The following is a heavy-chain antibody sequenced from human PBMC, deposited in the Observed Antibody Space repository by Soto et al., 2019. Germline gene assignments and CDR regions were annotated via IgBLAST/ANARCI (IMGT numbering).Heavy chain of an antibody. V-gene: IGHV3-23*01. Sequence: GVSLRLSCAASGFSFSSYDMTWVRQAPGQGLEWVSSLSVTGGGPYYADSVRGRFTMSRDNSKNTLALEISGLRADDSAVYYCAKGRETTTSAKFCFDNWGQGTLVTVSS. CDR2: LSVTGGGP. CDR1: GFSFSSYD. D-gene: IGHD1-26*01. J-gene: IGHJ4*02. CDR3: AKGRETTTSAKFCFDN.